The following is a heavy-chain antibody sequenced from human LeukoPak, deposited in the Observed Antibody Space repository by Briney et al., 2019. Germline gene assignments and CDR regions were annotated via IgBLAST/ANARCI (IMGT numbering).Heavy chain of an antibody. V-gene: IGHV4-39*01. CDR3: ARHPKRFGETTFDY. D-gene: IGHD3-10*01. CDR2: IYYSGST. CDR1: GGSISSSSYY. J-gene: IGHJ4*02. Sequence: PSETLSLTCTVSGGSISSSSYYWGWIRQPPGKGLEWIGSIYYSGSTYYNPSLKSRVAISVDTSKNQFSLKLSSVTAADTAVYYCARHPKRFGETTFDYWGQGTLVTVSS.